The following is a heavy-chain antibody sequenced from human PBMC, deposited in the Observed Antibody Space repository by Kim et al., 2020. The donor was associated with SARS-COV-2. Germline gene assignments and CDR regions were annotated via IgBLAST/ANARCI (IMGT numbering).Heavy chain of an antibody. Sequence: SETLSLTCTVSGGSISSYYWSWIRQPPGKGLEWIGYIYYSGSTNYNPSLKSRVTISVDTSKNQFSLKLSSVTAADTAVYYCARYGSGSYLIGYFDYWGQGTLVTVSS. CDR2: IYYSGST. V-gene: IGHV4-59*08. J-gene: IGHJ4*02. CDR3: ARYGSGSYLIGYFDY. D-gene: IGHD3-10*01. CDR1: GGSISSYY.